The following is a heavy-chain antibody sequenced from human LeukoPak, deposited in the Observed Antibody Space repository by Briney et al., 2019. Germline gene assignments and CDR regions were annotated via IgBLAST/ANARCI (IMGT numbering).Heavy chain of an antibody. CDR2: IYHTGST. J-gene: IGHJ5*02. CDR1: GGSITSDVSS. V-gene: IGHV4-30-2*01. CDR3: ARGFRLGWFDP. Sequence: SQTLSLTCVVSGGSITSDVSSWSWIRQPPGKGLEWIGYIYHTGSTYYNPSLKSRVTISIDTSKNQVSLKVNSVTAADTAVYYCARGFRLGWFDPWGQGTLVTVSS. D-gene: IGHD2-21*01.